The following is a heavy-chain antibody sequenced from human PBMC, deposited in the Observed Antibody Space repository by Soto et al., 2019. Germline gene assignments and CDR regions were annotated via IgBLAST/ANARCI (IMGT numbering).Heavy chain of an antibody. J-gene: IGHJ6*02. D-gene: IGHD2-2*01. V-gene: IGHV6-1*01. CDR2: TYYRSKWYN. Sequence: PSQTLSLTCAISGDSVSSNSAAWNWIRQSPSRGLEWLGRTYYRSKWYNDYAVSVKSRITINPDTSKNQFSLQLNSVTPEDTAVYYCARDRDYCSSTSCYPYYYYGMDVWGQGTTVTVSS. CDR1: GDSVSSNSAA. CDR3: ARDRDYCSSTSCYPYYYYGMDV.